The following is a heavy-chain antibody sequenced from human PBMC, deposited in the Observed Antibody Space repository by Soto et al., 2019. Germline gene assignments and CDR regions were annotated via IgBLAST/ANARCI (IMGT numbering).Heavy chain of an antibody. V-gene: IGHV4-39*01. D-gene: IGHD6-19*01. CDR2: IYYSGST. CDR3: ARTRAVWFDP. Sequence: SETLSLTFTVSGGSISSSSYYWGWIRQPPGKGLEWIGSIYYSGSTYYNPSLKSRVTISVDTSKNQFSLKLSSVTAADTAVYYCARTRAVWFDPWGQGTLVTVS. CDR1: GGSISSSSYY. J-gene: IGHJ5*02.